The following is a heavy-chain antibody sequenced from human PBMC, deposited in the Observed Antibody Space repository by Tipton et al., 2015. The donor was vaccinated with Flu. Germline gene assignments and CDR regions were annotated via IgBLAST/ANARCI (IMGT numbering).Heavy chain of an antibody. V-gene: IGHV4-31*03. J-gene: IGHJ3*01. D-gene: IGHD3-9*01. Sequence: TLSLTCTVSGESVSSGGYHWSWIRQFPGKGLEWIGSIYFSDTFYNPSIKSRGTISVDTSKNQFSLMLTAVTAADAAVYYCARDPVAYYDFITGHRGGNIFDVWGHGTVVTVSS. CDR3: ARDPVAYYDFITGHRGGNIFDV. CDR1: GESVSSGGYH. CDR2: IYFSDT.